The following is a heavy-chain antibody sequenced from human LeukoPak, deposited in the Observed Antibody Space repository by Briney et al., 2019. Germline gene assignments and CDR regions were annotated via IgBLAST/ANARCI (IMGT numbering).Heavy chain of an antibody. CDR3: ARANYYGSGKKDLDY. J-gene: IGHJ4*02. V-gene: IGHV1-8*01. CDR1: GYTFTTYD. D-gene: IGHD3-10*01. Sequence: GASVKVSCKDSGYTFTTYDINWVRQATGQGLEWMGWMNPNSGNTGYAQKFQGRVTMTRNTSMSTAYMELNSLRSEDTAVYYCARANYYGSGKKDLDYWGQGTLVTVSS. CDR2: MNPNSGNT.